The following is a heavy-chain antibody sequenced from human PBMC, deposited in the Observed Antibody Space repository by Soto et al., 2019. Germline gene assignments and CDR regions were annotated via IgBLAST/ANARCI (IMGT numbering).Heavy chain of an antibody. CDR3: ARRAVRGVIIRPFDY. CDR1: GGSISSSSYY. Sequence: PSETLSLTCTVSGGSISSSSYYWGWIRQPPGKGLEWIGSIYYSGSTYYNPSLKSRVTISVDTSKNQFSLKLSSVTAADTAVYYCARRAVRGVIIRPFDYWGQGTLVTVS. D-gene: IGHD3-10*01. V-gene: IGHV4-39*01. J-gene: IGHJ4*02. CDR2: IYYSGST.